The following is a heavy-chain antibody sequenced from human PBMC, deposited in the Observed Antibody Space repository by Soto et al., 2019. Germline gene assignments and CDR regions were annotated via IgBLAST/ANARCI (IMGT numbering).Heavy chain of an antibody. CDR2: IYSRGDT. CDR3: AGIGEEVYYAMEV. J-gene: IGHJ6*03. V-gene: IGHV4-4*07. D-gene: IGHD3-16*01. Sequence: SSTXSLTGSFGVWCIRSYYCSLLRHPAGKGLEWIGRIYSRGDTNYNPSVKSRVTMSVDTSKNEFSLRLNSVTAADTAVYYCAGIGEEVYYAMEVWGKGTKV. CDR1: VWCIRSYY.